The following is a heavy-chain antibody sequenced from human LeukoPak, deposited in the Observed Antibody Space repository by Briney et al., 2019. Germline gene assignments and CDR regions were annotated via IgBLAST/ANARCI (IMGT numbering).Heavy chain of an antibody. D-gene: IGHD3-22*01. V-gene: IGHV1-18*01. CDR3: ARAKVPMIVVVISDNWFDP. CDR1: GYTFISYG. Sequence: ASVKVSCKASGYTFISYGISWVRQAPGQGLEWMGWISSYNGYTNYAQNLQGRVTMTTDTSTSTAYMELRSLRPDDTAVYYCARAKVPMIVVVISDNWFDPWGQGTLVTVSS. J-gene: IGHJ5*02. CDR2: ISSYNGYT.